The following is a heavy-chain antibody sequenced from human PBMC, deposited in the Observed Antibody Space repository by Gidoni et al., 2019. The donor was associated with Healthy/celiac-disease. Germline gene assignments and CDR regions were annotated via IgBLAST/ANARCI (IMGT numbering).Heavy chain of an antibody. CDR1: GFTFSSYS. Sequence: EVQLVESGGGLVQPGGYLRRSCSASGFTFSSYSMNWVRQAPGKGLEWVSYISSSSSTIYYADSVKGRFTISRDNAKNSLYLQMNSLRDEDTAVYYCARGWLAHGDYWGQGTLVTVSS. V-gene: IGHV3-48*02. J-gene: IGHJ4*02. CDR2: ISSSSSTI. CDR3: ARGWLAHGDY. D-gene: IGHD6-19*01.